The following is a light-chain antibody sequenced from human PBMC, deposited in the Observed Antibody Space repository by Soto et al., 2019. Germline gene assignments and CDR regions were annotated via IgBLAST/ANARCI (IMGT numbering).Light chain of an antibody. CDR1: QSINTW. CDR2: DAS. V-gene: IGKV1-5*01. CDR3: QQYNSYSWT. Sequence: DVQMTQSPSTLSASVGDRFTSACRASQSINTWLAWYQQKPGKAPKLLIYDASTLETGVPSRFSGSGSGTEFTLTISSLQPDDSATYFCQQYNSYSWTFGQGTKVDIK. J-gene: IGKJ1*01.